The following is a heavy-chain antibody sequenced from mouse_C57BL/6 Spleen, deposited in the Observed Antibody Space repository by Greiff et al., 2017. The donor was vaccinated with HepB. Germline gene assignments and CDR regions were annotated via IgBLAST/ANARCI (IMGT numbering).Heavy chain of an antibody. Sequence: EVKLVESGGGLVQPGGSLKLSCAASGFTFSDYYMYWVRQTPEKRLEWVAYISNGGGSTYYPDTVKGRFTISRDNAKNTLYLQMSRLKSEDTAMYYCARQGIYYDYESYFDVWGTGTTVTVPS. J-gene: IGHJ1*03. CDR2: ISNGGGST. CDR1: GFTFSDYY. V-gene: IGHV5-12*01. D-gene: IGHD2-4*01. CDR3: ARQGIYYDYESYFDV.